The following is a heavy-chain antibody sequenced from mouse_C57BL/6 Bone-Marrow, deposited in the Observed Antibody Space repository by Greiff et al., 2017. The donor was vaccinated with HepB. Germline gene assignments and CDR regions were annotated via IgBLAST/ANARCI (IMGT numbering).Heavy chain of an antibody. Sequence: EVQVVESGGDLVKPGGSLKLTCAASGFTFSSYGMSWVRQTPDKRLEWVATISSGGSYTYYPDSVKGRFTISRDNAKNTLYLQMSSLKSEDTAMYYCARRPMIYFDYWGQGTTLTVSS. D-gene: IGHD2-4*01. CDR2: ISSGGSYT. CDR3: ARRPMIYFDY. J-gene: IGHJ2*01. CDR1: GFTFSSYG. V-gene: IGHV5-6*01.